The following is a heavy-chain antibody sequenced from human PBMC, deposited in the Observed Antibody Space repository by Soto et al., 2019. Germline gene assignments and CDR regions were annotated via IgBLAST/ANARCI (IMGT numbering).Heavy chain of an antibody. CDR3: ARLSSGWRFDY. Sequence: LSLTCTVSGGSISSYYWSWIRQPPGKGFEWIGYIYYSGSTNYNPSLRSRVTMSLDTSKNQFSLKLSSVTAADTAVYYCARLSSGWRFDYWGQGTLVTVSS. V-gene: IGHV4-59*01. CDR2: IYYSGST. J-gene: IGHJ4*02. CDR1: GGSISSYY. D-gene: IGHD6-19*01.